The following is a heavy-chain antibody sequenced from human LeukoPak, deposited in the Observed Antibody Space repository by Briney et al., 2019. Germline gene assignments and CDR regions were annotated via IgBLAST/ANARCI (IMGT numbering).Heavy chain of an antibody. CDR2: INPYTGVT. J-gene: IGHJ1*01. Sequence: GASVKVSCKASGYTFSDYYIYWVRQAPGQGLEWMGWINPYTGVTDCAQKFQGRVTMTRDTSIATAYMELSGLKYDDTAVYYCARLDGVVVEPGAREYFQHWGQGALVTVSS. D-gene: IGHD2-2*01. CDR1: GYTFSDYY. CDR3: ARLDGVVVEPGAREYFQH. V-gene: IGHV1-2*02.